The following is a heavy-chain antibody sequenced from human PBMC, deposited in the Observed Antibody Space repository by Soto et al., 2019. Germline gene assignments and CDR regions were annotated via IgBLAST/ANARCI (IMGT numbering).Heavy chain of an antibody. J-gene: IGHJ4*02. Sequence: WGSXRLSCAASVFTFISYAIHLFRQAPGKGLEWVAVISYDGSNKYYADSVKGRFTISRDNSKNTLHLQMNSLRAEDTDVYYCERDLNYDNKGYWGQGTLV. CDR1: VFTFISYA. CDR3: ERDLNYDNKGY. CDR2: ISYDGSNK. V-gene: IGHV3-30-3*01. D-gene: IGHD3-22*01.